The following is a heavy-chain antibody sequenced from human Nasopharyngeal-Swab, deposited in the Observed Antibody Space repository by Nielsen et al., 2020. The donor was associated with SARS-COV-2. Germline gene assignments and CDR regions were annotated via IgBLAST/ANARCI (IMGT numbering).Heavy chain of an antibody. CDR2: ISYDGSNK. CDR3: ARAAAGTYRNWFDP. D-gene: IGHD6-13*01. Sequence: VRQAPGKGLEWVAVISYDGSNKYYADSVKGRFTISRDNSKNTLYLQMSSLRAEDTAVYYCARAAAGTYRNWFDPWGQGTLVTVSS. V-gene: IGHV3-30-3*01. J-gene: IGHJ5*02.